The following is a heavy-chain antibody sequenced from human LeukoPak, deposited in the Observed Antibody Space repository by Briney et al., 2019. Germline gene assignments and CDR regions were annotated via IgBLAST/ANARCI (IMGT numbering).Heavy chain of an antibody. V-gene: IGHV4-4*02. CDR3: ARGPGYDAFDI. D-gene: IGHD6-13*01. J-gene: IGHJ3*02. CDR1: GGSITSSSW. CDR2: IYHSGIT. Sequence: PSGTLSLTCAVSGGSITSSSWWSWVRQPPGKGLEWIGEIYHSGITNYNPSLKSRVTISVDTSKNQFSLKLSSVTAADTAVYYCARGPGYDAFDIWGQGTMVTVSS.